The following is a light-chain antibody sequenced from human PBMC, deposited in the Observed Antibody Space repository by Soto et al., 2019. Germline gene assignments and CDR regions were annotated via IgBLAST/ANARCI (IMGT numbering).Light chain of an antibody. Sequence: QSVLTQRPSVSGAPGQRVTISCTGSSSNIGAGYDVHWYQQLPGTAPKLLIYSNNNRPSGVPDRFSGSKSGTSASLAITGLQAEDEADYYCQSFDSSLSGWVFGAGTKLTVL. J-gene: IGLJ3*02. CDR2: SNN. CDR3: QSFDSSLSGWV. V-gene: IGLV1-40*01. CDR1: SSNIGAGYD.